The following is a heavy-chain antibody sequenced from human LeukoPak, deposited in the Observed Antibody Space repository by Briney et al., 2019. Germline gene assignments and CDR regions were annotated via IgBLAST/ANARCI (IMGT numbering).Heavy chain of an antibody. V-gene: IGHV3-48*01. Sequence: PGGSLRLSCAASGFTFSDYSLHWVRQAPGRGLEWLSYVTGSSSHMYYVDSVKGRFTISRDNAKNSVYLQMNSLRVDDTAVYYCARGTGSGSYLIDYWGPGTLVTVSS. J-gene: IGHJ4*02. CDR3: ARGTGSGSYLIDY. CDR2: VTGSSSHM. D-gene: IGHD3-10*01. CDR1: GFTFSDYS.